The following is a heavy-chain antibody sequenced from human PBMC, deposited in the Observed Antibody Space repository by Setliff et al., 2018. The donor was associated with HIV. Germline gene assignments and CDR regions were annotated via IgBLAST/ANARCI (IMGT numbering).Heavy chain of an antibody. V-gene: IGHV4-31*03. CDR2: FYYRGST. CDR1: GVSISSNYYF. J-gene: IGHJ3*02. D-gene: IGHD6-19*01. Sequence: PSETLSLTCTVSGVSISSNYYFWSWVRQHPGKGLEWIGYFYYRGSTYYNPSLRSRVSISADTSKNQFSLRLNSVTAADTAVYYCASSIAVPRQPMDAFDIWGQGTMVTVSS. CDR3: ASSIAVPRQPMDAFDI.